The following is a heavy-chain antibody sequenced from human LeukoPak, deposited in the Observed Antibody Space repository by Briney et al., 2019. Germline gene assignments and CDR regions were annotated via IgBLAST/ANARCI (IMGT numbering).Heavy chain of an antibody. CDR3: ARVNYDILTGYKYYYYYGMDV. CDR2: IIPIFGTA. J-gene: IGHJ6*04. D-gene: IGHD3-9*01. Sequence: SVNVSCKASGGTFSSYAISWVRQAPGQGLEWMGGIIPIFGTANYAQKFQGRVTITADESTSTAYMELSSLRSEDTAVYYCARVNYDILTGYKYYYYYGMDVWGKGTTVTVSS. V-gene: IGHV1-69*13. CDR1: GGTFSSYA.